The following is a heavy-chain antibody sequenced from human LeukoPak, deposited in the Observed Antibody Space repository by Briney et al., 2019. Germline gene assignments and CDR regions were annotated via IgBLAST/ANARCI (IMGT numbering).Heavy chain of an antibody. V-gene: IGHV3-23*01. Sequence: GGSLRLSCAASGFTFSSYAMSWVRQAPGKGLEWVSAISRSGDSTYYADSVKGRFTISRDNSKNTLYLQMNSLRAEDTAVYYCAKEQRGYTGYAVGSWFDPWGQGTLVTVSS. CDR3: AKEQRGYTGYAVGSWFDP. CDR2: ISRSGDST. D-gene: IGHD5-12*01. CDR1: GFTFSSYA. J-gene: IGHJ5*02.